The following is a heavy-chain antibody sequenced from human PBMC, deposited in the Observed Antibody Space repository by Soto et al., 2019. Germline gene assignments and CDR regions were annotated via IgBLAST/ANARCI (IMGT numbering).Heavy chain of an antibody. CDR1: GFTFSSYS. D-gene: IGHD3-3*01. CDR3: ARGPPGGYYRYFDY. J-gene: IGHJ4*02. CDR2: ISSSSSYI. Sequence: PGGSLRLSCAASGFTFSSYSMNWVRQAPGKGLEWVSSISSSSSYIYYADSVKGRFTISRDNAKNSLYLQMNSLRAEDTAVYYCARGPPGGYYRYFDYWGQGTLVTVSS. V-gene: IGHV3-21*01.